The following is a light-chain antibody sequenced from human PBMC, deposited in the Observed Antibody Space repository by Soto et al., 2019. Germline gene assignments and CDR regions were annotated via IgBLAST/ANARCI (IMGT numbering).Light chain of an antibody. CDR2: DVS. Sequence: QSALTQPASVSGSPGQSITISFTGTRSDVGGYNYVSWYQQHPGKAPKLMIYDVSNRPSGVSNRFSGSKSGNTASLTISGLQAEDEADYYCSSYTSSSTRVFVTGTKVTVL. J-gene: IGLJ1*01. V-gene: IGLV2-14*01. CDR3: SSYTSSSTRV. CDR1: RSDVGGYNY.